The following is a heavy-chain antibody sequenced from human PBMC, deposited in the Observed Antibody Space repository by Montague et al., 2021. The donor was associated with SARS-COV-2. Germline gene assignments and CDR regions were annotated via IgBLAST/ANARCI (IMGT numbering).Heavy chain of an antibody. V-gene: IGHV4-39*07. CDR3: ARVGRQQLGRLSGMDV. CDR1: GGSISSSSYY. D-gene: IGHD6-13*01. Sequence: SETLSLTCTVSGGSISSSSYYWGWIRQPPGKGLEWIGSIYYSGSTYYNPSLKSRVTISVDTSKNQFSLKLSSGTAADTAVYYCARVGRQQLGRLSGMDVWGQGTTVTVSS. J-gene: IGHJ6*02. CDR2: IYYSGST.